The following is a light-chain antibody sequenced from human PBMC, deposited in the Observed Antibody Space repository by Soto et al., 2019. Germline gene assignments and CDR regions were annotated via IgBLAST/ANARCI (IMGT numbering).Light chain of an antibody. CDR2: LGS. Sequence: DLVMTQSPLSLPVTPGEPASISCRSSQSLLHSNGYNYLDWYLQKPGQSPQLLIYLGSNRASGVPDRFSGSGSGTDFTLKISRVEVEDVGVYYCMQALQTPRFTFGPGTKVDIK. J-gene: IGKJ3*01. CDR1: QSLLHSNGYNY. CDR3: MQALQTPRFT. V-gene: IGKV2-28*01.